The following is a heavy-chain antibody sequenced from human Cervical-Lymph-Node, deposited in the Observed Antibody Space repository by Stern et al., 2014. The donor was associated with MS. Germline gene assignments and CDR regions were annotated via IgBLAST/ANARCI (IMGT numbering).Heavy chain of an antibody. CDR1: GYSFISHA. J-gene: IGHJ3*02. Sequence: QVQLVESGAEVKDPGASVKVSCKASGYSFISHAMHWVRQAPGQTFEWMGWINGDNGNTKYSQKLQGSVTITRDKTTSTAYMELSSLTSEDTAVYYCARAGYCSPSTCSDAFDIWGQGTMVTVSS. D-gene: IGHD2-15*01. V-gene: IGHV1-3*01. CDR2: INGDNGNT. CDR3: ARAGYCSPSTCSDAFDI.